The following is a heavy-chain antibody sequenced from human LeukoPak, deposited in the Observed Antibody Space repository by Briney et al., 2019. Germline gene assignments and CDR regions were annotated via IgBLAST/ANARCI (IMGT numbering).Heavy chain of an antibody. D-gene: IGHD5-12*01. J-gene: IGHJ4*02. V-gene: IGHV3-23*01. CDR3: LRDRGYSTYDC. CDR2: ISAGGSST. CDR1: GFTFSNYA. Sequence: HPGGSLRLSCAASGFTFSNYAMSWVRQAPGKGLEWVSAISAGGSSTYYADSVKGRFTISRDNAKNSLYLQMNTLRAEDTAVYYCLRDRGYSTYDCWGQGTLVTVSS.